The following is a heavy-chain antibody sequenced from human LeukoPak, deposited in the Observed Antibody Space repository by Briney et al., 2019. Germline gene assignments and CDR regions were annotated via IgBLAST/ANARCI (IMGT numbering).Heavy chain of an antibody. J-gene: IGHJ4*02. CDR2: ISGSGGST. D-gene: IGHD6-19*01. V-gene: IGHV3-23*01. CDR3: ARIAVALFVTDY. Sequence: PGGSLRLSCAASGFTFSIYAMSWVRQAPGKGLEWVSVISGSGGSTYYADSVKGRFTISRDNSKNTLYLQMNSLRAEDTAVYYCARIAVALFVTDYWGQGTLVTVSS. CDR1: GFTFSIYA.